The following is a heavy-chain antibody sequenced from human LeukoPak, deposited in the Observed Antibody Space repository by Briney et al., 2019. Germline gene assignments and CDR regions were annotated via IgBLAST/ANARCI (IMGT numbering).Heavy chain of an antibody. V-gene: IGHV3-21*01. CDR1: GFTFSSYS. J-gene: IGHJ4*02. D-gene: IGHD3-22*01. CDR2: ISSSSSYI. CDR3: ARVLRGYYDSSGYTDY. Sequence: GGSLRLSCAASGFTFSSYSMNWVRQAPGKGLEWVSSISSSSSYIYYADSVKGRFTISRDNAKNSLYLQMNSLRAEDTAVYYCARVLRGYYDSSGYTDYWGQGTLVTVSS.